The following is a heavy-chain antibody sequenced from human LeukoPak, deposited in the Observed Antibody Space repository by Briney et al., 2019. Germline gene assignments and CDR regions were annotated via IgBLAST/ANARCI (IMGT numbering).Heavy chain of an antibody. V-gene: IGHV3-48*03. Sequence: GGSLRLSCAASGFTFSGYEMHWVRQAPGTGLEWVSYISGSGTTIYYADSVKGRFTISRDDAKNSLYLQMNSLRAEDTAVYYCVREQNPVGYRFDYWRQGTLVTVSA. CDR3: VREQNPVGYRFDY. CDR2: ISGSGTTI. D-gene: IGHD1-26*01. J-gene: IGHJ4*02. CDR1: GFTFSGYE.